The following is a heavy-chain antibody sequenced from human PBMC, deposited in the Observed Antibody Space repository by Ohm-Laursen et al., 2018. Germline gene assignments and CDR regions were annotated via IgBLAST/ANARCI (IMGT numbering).Heavy chain of an antibody. CDR2: INPSGGST. D-gene: IGHD6-6*01. CDR1: GYTFTSYY. Sequence: ASVKVSCKASGYTFTSYYMHWVRQAPGQGLEWMGIINPSGGSTSYAQKFRGRVTMTRDTSTSTVYMELSSLRSEDTAVYYCACRSSSSGFDYWGQGTLVTVSS. J-gene: IGHJ4*02. CDR3: ACRSSSSGFDY. V-gene: IGHV1-46*01.